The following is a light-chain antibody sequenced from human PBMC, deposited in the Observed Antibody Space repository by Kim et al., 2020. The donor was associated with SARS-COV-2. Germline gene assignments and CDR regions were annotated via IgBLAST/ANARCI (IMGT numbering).Light chain of an antibody. Sequence: PGERVTLSCESGESISRPLLAWYQHKPAQAPRLLIYAASNRATGIPDRFSGSGSGTDLTLTSSRLEHDDFAVYYCQQYGSSPPWTFGQGTKVDIK. CDR3: QQYGSSPPWT. CDR2: AAS. J-gene: IGKJ1*01. V-gene: IGKV3-20*01. CDR1: ESISRPL.